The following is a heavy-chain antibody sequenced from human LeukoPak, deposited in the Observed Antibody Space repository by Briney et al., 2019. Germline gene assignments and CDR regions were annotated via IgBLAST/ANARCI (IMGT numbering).Heavy chain of an antibody. Sequence: GGSLRLSCAASGFTFSSYDMNWIRQAPGNGLEWVSYISISSSTIYYADSVKGRFTISRDNAKNSLYLQMNSLRAEDTAIYYCARGPPLFDPWGQGTLVTVSS. CDR2: ISISSSTI. CDR1: GFTFSSYD. CDR3: ARGPPLFDP. V-gene: IGHV3-48*01. J-gene: IGHJ5*02.